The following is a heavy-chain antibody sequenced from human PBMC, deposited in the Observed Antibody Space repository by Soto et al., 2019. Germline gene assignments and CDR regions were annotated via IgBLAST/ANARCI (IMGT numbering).Heavy chain of an antibody. CDR3: ARHGSN. CDR1: GVSISNSSYY. V-gene: IGHV4-39*01. Sequence: NPXETLSLTCTVSGVSISNSSYYWGWIRRPPGKGLEWIGTIYYSGITYYNPSLKSRVTISVDTSKNQFSLKLTSVTAADTAVYYCARHGSNWGQGPLVTVS. CDR2: IYYSGIT. J-gene: IGHJ4*02.